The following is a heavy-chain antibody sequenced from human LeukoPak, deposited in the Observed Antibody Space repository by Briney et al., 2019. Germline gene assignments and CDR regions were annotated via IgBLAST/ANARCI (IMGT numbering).Heavy chain of an antibody. CDR1: GFTFSSYS. CDR2: ISSSSSTI. J-gene: IGHJ4*02. CDR3: ARVGAVAGTNF. V-gene: IGHV3-48*01. Sequence: GGSLRLSCAASGFTFSSYSMNWVRQAPAKGLGWVSYISSSSSTIYYADSVKGRFTISRDNAKNSLYLQMNSLRAEDTAVYYCARVGAVAGTNFWGQGTLVTVSS. D-gene: IGHD6-19*01.